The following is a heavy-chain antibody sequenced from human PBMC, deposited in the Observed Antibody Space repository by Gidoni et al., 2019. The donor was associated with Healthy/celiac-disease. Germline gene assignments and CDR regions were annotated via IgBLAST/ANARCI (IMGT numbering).Heavy chain of an antibody. J-gene: IGHJ4*02. CDR1: GGSISSYY. D-gene: IGHD4-4*01. CDR2: IYYSGST. V-gene: IGHV4-59*08. Sequence: QVQLQESGPGLVKPSETLSLTCTVSGGSISSYYWSWIRQPPGKGLEWIGYIYYSGSTNYNPSLKSRVTISVDTSKNQFSLKLSSVTAADTAVYYCARHMTTVTTWGGDFDYWGQGALVTVSS. CDR3: ARHMTTVTTWGGDFDY.